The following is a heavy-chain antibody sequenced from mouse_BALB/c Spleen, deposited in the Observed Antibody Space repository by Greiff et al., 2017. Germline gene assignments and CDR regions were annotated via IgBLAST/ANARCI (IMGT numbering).Heavy chain of an antibody. CDR3: ARSNYRYDVLAY. Sequence: QVQLQQSGPELVKPGASVRISCKASGYTFTSYYIHWVKQRPGQGLEWIGWIYPGNVNTKYNEKFKGKATLTADKSSSTAYMQLSSLTSEDSAVYFCARSNYRYDVLAYWGQGTLVTVSA. J-gene: IGHJ3*01. D-gene: IGHD2-14*01. CDR1: GYTFTSYY. V-gene: IGHV1S56*01. CDR2: IYPGNVNT.